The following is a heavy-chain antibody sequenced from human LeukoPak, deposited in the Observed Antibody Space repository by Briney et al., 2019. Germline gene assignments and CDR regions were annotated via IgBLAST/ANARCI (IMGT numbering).Heavy chain of an antibody. CDR2: INHSGST. Sequence: SETLSLACAVYGGSFSGYYWRWIRQPPGKGLEWIGEINHSGSTNYNPSLKSRVTISVDTSKNQFSLKLSSVTAADTAVYYCARGQAFTIFGVVRRYNWFDPWGQGTLVTVSS. D-gene: IGHD3-3*01. J-gene: IGHJ5*02. CDR1: GGSFSGYY. V-gene: IGHV4-34*01. CDR3: ARGQAFTIFGVVRRYNWFDP.